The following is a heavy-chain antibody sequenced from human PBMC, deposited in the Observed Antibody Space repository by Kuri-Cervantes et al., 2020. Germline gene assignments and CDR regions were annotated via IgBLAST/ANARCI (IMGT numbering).Heavy chain of an antibody. CDR2: IKEDGSEK. CDR1: GFTFSSYW. J-gene: IGHJ4*02. Sequence: GESLKISCAASGFTFSSYWMSWVRQAPGKGLEWVANIKEDGSEKYYVDSVKGRFTISRDNAKNSLYLQVNSLRAEDTAVYYCARVPWTAVADWGQGTPVTVSS. V-gene: IGHV3-7*01. D-gene: IGHD6-19*01. CDR3: ARVPWTAVAD.